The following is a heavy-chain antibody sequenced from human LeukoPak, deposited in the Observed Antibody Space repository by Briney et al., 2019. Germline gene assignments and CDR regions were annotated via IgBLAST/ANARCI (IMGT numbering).Heavy chain of an antibody. Sequence: PGGTLRLSCAASGFTFSSYAMSWVRQAPGQGLERVSLISGGGGSTYYAASVKGRFTISRDKSKNTLYLKLNSLSAADTAVYYCAKVTYSGSQPGLDYWGQGTLVTVSS. CDR2: ISGGGGST. CDR1: GFTFSSYA. J-gene: IGHJ4*02. D-gene: IGHD1-26*01. V-gene: IGHV3-23*01. CDR3: AKVTYSGSQPGLDY.